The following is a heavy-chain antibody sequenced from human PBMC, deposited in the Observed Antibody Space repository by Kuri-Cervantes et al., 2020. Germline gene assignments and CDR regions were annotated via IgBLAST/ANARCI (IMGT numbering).Heavy chain of an antibody. Sequence: SETLSLTCTVYGGSISIYYWSWIRHPAGKLIEWIGSILYSGNTNYHPSLKSRVTISVDTSKNQFSLKLGSVTAADTAVYYWPGYRRLLWFGASGAYHDGMDVWGQGTPVTVSS. CDR2: ILYSGNT. CDR3: PGYRRLLWFGASGAYHDGMDV. V-gene: IGHV4-59*01. CDR1: GGSISIYY. D-gene: IGHD3-10*01. J-gene: IGHJ6*02.